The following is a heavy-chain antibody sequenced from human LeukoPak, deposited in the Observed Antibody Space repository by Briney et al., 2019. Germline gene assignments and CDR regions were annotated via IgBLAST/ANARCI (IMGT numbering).Heavy chain of an antibody. CDR1: GFTFSSYG. CDR2: ISYDGSNK. CDR3: AKDAAYYYDSSGYYYFDY. Sequence: GGSLRLSCAASGFTFSSYGMHWVRQAPGKGLEWVAVISYDGSNKYYADSVKGRFTTSRDNAKNTLYLQMNSLRAEDTAVYYCAKDAAYYYDSSGYYYFDYWGQGTLVTVSS. J-gene: IGHJ4*02. D-gene: IGHD3-22*01. V-gene: IGHV3-30*18.